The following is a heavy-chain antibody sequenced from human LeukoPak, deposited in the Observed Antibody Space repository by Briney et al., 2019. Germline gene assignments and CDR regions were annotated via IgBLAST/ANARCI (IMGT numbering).Heavy chain of an antibody. V-gene: IGHV3-23*01. J-gene: IGHJ4*02. CDR3: AKEVRGSYGRWAFDY. CDR1: GFTFDDYG. D-gene: IGHD5-18*01. Sequence: GGSLRLSCAASGFTFDDYGMSWVRQAPGKGLEWVSAISGSGGSTYYADSVKGRFTISRDNSKNTLYLQMNSLRAEDTAVYYCAKEVRGSYGRWAFDYWGQGTLVTVSS. CDR2: ISGSGGST.